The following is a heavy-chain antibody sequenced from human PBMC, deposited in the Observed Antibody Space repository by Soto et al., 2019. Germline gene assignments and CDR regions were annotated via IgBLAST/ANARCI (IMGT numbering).Heavy chain of an antibody. D-gene: IGHD2-15*01. Sequence: GGSLRLSFASSGVTFKSYAMSWVRQAPWKGLECVSAIRGFSPYTFYADSVKGRFTISRDNAKNSLYLQMNSLRAEDTAVYYCARDRGYDAHDYYYNAMDVWGQGTMVTVSS. J-gene: IGHJ6*02. CDR3: ARDRGYDAHDYYYNAMDV. V-gene: IGHV3-21*01. CDR1: GVTFKSYA. CDR2: IRGFSPYT.